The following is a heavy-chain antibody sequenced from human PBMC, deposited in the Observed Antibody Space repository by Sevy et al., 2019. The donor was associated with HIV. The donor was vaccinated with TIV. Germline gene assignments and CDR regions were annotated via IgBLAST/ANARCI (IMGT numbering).Heavy chain of an antibody. CDR1: GYTFSDYY. CDR2: IDPKSGGT. CDR3: AREFIDSWSGPIDFFFGMDG. Sequence: GASVKVSCKASGYTFSDYYIHWVRQAPGEGLEWMGWIDPKSGGTKYAQKFQGRIAMTRDTSMSTAYMELSRLRTDDTAVYYCAREFIDSWSGPIDFFFGMDGWGQGTTVTVSS. J-gene: IGHJ6*02. D-gene: IGHD3-3*01. V-gene: IGHV1-2*02.